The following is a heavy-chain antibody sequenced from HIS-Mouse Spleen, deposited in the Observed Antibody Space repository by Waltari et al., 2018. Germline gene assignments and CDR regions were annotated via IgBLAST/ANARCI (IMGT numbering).Heavy chain of an antibody. CDR3: ARKYSSSFDY. Sequence: EVQLVESGGGLVQPGGSLRLSCAASGFTVSSNSMGWVRKAPGKGLEWVSVIYSGGSTYYADSVKGRFTISRDNSKNTLYLQMNSLRAEDTAVYYCARKYSSSFDYWGQGTLVTVSS. J-gene: IGHJ4*02. V-gene: IGHV3-66*01. CDR1: GFTVSSNS. CDR2: IYSGGST. D-gene: IGHD6-6*01.